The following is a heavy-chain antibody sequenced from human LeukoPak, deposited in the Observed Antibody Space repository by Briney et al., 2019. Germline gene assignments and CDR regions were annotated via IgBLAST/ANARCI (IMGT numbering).Heavy chain of an antibody. V-gene: IGHV4-4*07. J-gene: IGHJ4*02. Sequence: PSETLSLTCTVSGGPISGNYWSWIRQPAGKGLEWIGHVYSSGSTNYNPSLKSRVTKSVDTSKNQISLKLSSVTAADTAVYYCARDSEDRLDYWGQGTLVTVSS. CDR2: VYSSGST. CDR3: ARDSEDRLDY. D-gene: IGHD1-26*01. CDR1: GGPISGNY.